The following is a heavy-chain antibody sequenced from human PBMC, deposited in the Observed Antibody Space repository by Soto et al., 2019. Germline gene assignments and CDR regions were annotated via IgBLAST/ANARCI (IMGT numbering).Heavy chain of an antibody. J-gene: IGHJ4*02. V-gene: IGHV4-34*01. D-gene: IGHD6-13*01. CDR3: ARQTTYSTSWHDY. CDR2: INHSGST. CDR1: GGSFSGYY. Sequence: ASETMSLTCAVYGGSFSGYYWSWIRQPPGKGLEWIGEINHSGSTNYNPSLKSRVTMSVDTSKNQFSLKLSSVTAADTAVYYCARQTTYSTSWHDYWGQVTLVTVSS.